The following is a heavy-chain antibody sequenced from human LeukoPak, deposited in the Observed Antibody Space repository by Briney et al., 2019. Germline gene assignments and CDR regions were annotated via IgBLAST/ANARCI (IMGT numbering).Heavy chain of an antibody. V-gene: IGHV3-23*01. CDR2: IYDDNT. J-gene: IGHJ4*02. CDR3: AARKVRGVWFYLDY. Sequence: GGSLRLSCAASGFTVSAYAMAWVRQAPGKGLEWVSTIYDDNTYYADSVKGRFAISTDNSKNTLYLQMNSLRVEDTAVYFCAARKVRGVWFYLDYWGQGALVTVSS. D-gene: IGHD3-10*01. CDR1: GFTVSAYA.